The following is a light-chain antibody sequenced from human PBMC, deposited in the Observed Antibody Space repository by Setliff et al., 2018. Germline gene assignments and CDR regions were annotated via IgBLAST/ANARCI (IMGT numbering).Light chain of an antibody. CDR3: ATWDDSLSAYV. J-gene: IGLJ1*01. Sequence: QSALTQPASVSGSPGQSITISCTGTGSDVGDYKYVSWYQQLPGKAPKLLIYRNNQRPSGVSDRFSGSKSGTSASLAISGLRSEDGADYYCATWDDSLSAYVFGTGTKVTVL. CDR1: GSDVGDYKY. CDR2: RNN. V-gene: IGLV2-14*01.